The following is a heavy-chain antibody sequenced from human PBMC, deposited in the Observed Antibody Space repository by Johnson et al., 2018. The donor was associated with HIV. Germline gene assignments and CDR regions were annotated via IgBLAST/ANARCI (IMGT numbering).Heavy chain of an antibody. V-gene: IGHV3-33*06. J-gene: IGHJ3*02. D-gene: IGHD6-6*01. CDR3: AKDLDSSSWGAFDI. CDR1: GFTVSSNY. Sequence: QMLLVESGGGLIQPGGSLRLSCAASGFTVSSNYMSWVRQATGKGLEWVAVIWYDGSNKYYADSVKGRFTISRDNSKNTLYLQMNSLRAEDTAVYYCAKDLDSSSWGAFDIWGQGTMVTVSS. CDR2: IWYDGSNK.